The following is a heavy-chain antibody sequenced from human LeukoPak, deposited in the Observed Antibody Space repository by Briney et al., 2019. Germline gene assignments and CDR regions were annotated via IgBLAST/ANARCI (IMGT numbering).Heavy chain of an antibody. CDR1: GGSISSSNW. Sequence: PSETLSLTCAVSGGSISSSNWWSWVRQPPGKGLEWIGEIYHSGSTNYNPSLKSRVTISVDKSKNQFSLKLSSVTAADTAVYYCARARGPLQLWLRGKWFDPWGQGTLVTVSS. CDR2: IYHSGST. D-gene: IGHD5-18*01. J-gene: IGHJ5*02. V-gene: IGHV4-4*02. CDR3: ARARGPLQLWLRGKWFDP.